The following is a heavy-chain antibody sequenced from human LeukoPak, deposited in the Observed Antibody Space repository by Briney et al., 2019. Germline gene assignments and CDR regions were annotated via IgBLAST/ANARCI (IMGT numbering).Heavy chain of an antibody. Sequence: GGSLRLSCAASGFTVSSNYMSWVRQAPGKGLEWVSVIYSGGSTYYADSVKGRFTISRDNSKNTLYLQMNSLRAEDTAVYYCARTTMVRGVIPDYWGQGTLVTVSS. CDR2: IYSGGST. CDR3: ARTTMVRGVIPDY. J-gene: IGHJ4*02. V-gene: IGHV3-66*01. CDR1: GFTVSSNY. D-gene: IGHD3-10*01.